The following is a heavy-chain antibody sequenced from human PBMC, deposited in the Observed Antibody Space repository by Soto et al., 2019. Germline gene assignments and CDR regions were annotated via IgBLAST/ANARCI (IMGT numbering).Heavy chain of an antibody. Sequence: SETLSLTCTVSGGSISSGGYYWSWIRQHPGKGLEWIGYIYYSGSTYYNPSLKSRVTISVDTSKNQFSPKLSSVTAADTAVYYCARDITGSFGYWGQGTLVTVSS. CDR3: ARDITGSFGY. V-gene: IGHV4-31*03. CDR2: IYYSGST. J-gene: IGHJ4*02. D-gene: IGHD1-20*01. CDR1: GGSISSGGYY.